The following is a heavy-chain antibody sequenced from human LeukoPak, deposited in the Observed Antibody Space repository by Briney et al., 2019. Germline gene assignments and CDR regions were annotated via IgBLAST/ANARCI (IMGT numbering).Heavy chain of an antibody. J-gene: IGHJ3*02. CDR2: INPNSGGT. CDR1: GYTFTSYY. D-gene: IGHD1-1*01. Sequence: ASVKVSCKASGYTFTSYYMHWVRQAPGQGLEWMGWINPNSGGTNYAQKFQGRVTMTRDTSISTAYMELSRLRSDDTAVYYCARERDPTGSDAFDIWGQGTMVTVSS. CDR3: ARERDPTGSDAFDI. V-gene: IGHV1-2*02.